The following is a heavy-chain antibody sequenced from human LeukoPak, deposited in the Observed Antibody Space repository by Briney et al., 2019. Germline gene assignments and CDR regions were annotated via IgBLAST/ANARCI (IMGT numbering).Heavy chain of an antibody. CDR3: ARYRNVPAAILHYYYGMDV. J-gene: IGHJ6*02. CDR1: GYTFTGYY. CDR2: INPNSGGT. D-gene: IGHD2-2*02. V-gene: IGHV1-2*06. Sequence: ASVKVSCKASGYTFTGYYMHWVRQAPGQGLEWMGRINPNSGGTNYAQKFQGRVTMTRDTSISTAYMELSRLRSDDTAVYYCARYRNVPAAILHYYYGMDVWGQGTTVTVSS.